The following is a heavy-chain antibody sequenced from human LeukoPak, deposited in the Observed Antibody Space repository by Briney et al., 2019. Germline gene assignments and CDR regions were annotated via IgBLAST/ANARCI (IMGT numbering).Heavy chain of an antibody. CDR2: INADNGNT. Sequence: AASVKVSCKASGYTFTSYIIHWVRQAPGQRLEWMGWINADNGNTKYSQKFQGRVTITRDTSASTAYMELSSLRSEDTAVYYCARSITLIVVAPFDPWGQGTLVTVSS. J-gene: IGHJ5*02. V-gene: IGHV1-3*01. CDR3: ARSITLIVVAPFDP. CDR1: GYTFTSYI. D-gene: IGHD3-22*01.